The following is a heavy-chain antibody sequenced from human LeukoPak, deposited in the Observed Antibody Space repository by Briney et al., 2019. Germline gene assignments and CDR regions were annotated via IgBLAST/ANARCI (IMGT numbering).Heavy chain of an antibody. CDR1: GFTFSSYG. D-gene: IGHD3-22*01. J-gene: IGHJ4*02. CDR3: ARGPITMIVVVTPPHFDY. CDR2: IWYDGSNK. V-gene: IGHV3-30*19. Sequence: GGSLRLSCAASGFTFSSYGMHWVRQAPGKGLEWVAVIWYDGSNKYYADSVKGRFTISRDNSKNTLYLQMNSLRAEDTAVYYCARGPITMIVVVTPPHFDYWGQGTLVTVSS.